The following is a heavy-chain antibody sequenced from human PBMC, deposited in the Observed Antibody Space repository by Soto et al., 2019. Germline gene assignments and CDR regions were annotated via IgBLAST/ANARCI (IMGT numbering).Heavy chain of an antibody. D-gene: IGHD6-19*01. J-gene: IGHJ4*02. CDR1: GVTLGDYW. V-gene: IGHV3-7*05. CDR2: IGQDGSEK. CDR3: AGGIGWESDS. Sequence: EVHLVESGGALVQPGGSLRLSCAASGVTLGDYWMNWVRQAPGKGLEWVANIGQDGSEKNYVDSVKGRLTISRDNTRNSLYLQMNNLRVEDTAVYFCAGGIGWESDSWCPGTHVTVSS.